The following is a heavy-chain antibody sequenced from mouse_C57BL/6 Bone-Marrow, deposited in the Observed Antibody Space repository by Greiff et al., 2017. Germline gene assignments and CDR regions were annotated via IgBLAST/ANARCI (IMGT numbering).Heavy chain of an antibody. V-gene: IGHV1-26*01. CDR2: INPNNGGT. CDR3: ARDYYGSSSYWYFDV. Sequence: EVQLQQSGPELVKPGASVKISCKASGYTFTDYYMSWVKQSHGKSLEWIGDINPNNGGTSYNQKFKGKATLTVDKSSSTAYMELRSLTSEDSAVYYCARDYYGSSSYWYFDVWGTGTTVTVSS. CDR1: GYTFTDYY. D-gene: IGHD1-1*01. J-gene: IGHJ1*03.